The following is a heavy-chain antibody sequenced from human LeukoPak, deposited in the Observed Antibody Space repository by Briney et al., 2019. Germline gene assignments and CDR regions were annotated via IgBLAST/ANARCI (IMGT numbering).Heavy chain of an antibody. CDR2: ISGSGGST. CDR1: GFTFSTYW. Sequence: QPGGSLRLSCAASGFTFSTYWMHWVRQAPGKGLVWVSAISGSGGSTYYADSVRGRFTISRDNSKNTLYLQMNSLRAEDTAVYYCANGVLIYGDYVLDYWGQGTLVTVSS. CDR3: ANGVLIYGDYVLDY. V-gene: IGHV3-23*01. J-gene: IGHJ4*02. D-gene: IGHD4-17*01.